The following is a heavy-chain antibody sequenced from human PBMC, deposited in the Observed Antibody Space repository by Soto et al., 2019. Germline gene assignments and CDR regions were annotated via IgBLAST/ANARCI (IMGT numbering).Heavy chain of an antibody. D-gene: IGHD6-19*01. V-gene: IGHV4-34*01. Sequence: SETLSLTCAVYGGSFSGYYWSCIRQPPWKGLEWIGEINPSGSTNYNPSLKSRVTISVDTSKNQFSLKLSSVTAADTAVYDCERTSRAYLSSGWSWLDYWGQGTLVTVSS. CDR1: GGSFSGYY. CDR3: ERTSRAYLSSGWSWLDY. J-gene: IGHJ4*02. CDR2: INPSGST.